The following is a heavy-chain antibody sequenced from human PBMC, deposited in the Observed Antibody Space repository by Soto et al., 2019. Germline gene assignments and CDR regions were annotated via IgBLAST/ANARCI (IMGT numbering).Heavy chain of an antibody. V-gene: IGHV4-31*03. Sequence: QVQLQESGPGLVKPSQTLSLTCTVFGGSISSGGYYWSWIRQHPGKGLEWIGYIYYSGSTYYNPSLKSRVTISVDTSKNQFSLKLSSVTAADTAVYYCARDLRFRGFYGMDVWGQGTTVTVSS. CDR2: IYYSGST. CDR3: ARDLRFRGFYGMDV. CDR1: GGSISSGGYY. J-gene: IGHJ6*02. D-gene: IGHD3-10*01.